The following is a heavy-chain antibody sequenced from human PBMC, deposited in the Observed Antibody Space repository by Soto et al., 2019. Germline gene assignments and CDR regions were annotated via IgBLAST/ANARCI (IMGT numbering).Heavy chain of an antibody. D-gene: IGHD6-13*01. CDR1: GGSISSSSYY. V-gene: IGHV4-39*01. J-gene: IGHJ4*02. Sequence: QLQLQESGPGLVKPSETLSLTCTVSGGSISSSSYYWGWIRQPPGKGLEWIGSIYYSGSTYYNPSLKSRVTISVDTSKNQFSLKLSSVTAADTAVYYCASIAAAGPRDTDYWGQGTLVTVSS. CDR2: IYYSGST. CDR3: ASIAAAGPRDTDY.